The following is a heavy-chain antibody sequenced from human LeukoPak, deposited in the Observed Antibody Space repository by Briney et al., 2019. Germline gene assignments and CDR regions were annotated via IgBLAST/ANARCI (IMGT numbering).Heavy chain of an antibody. D-gene: IGHD2-2*01. CDR1: GYTLTELS. V-gene: IGHV1-24*01. Sequence: ASVKVSCKVSGYTLTELSMHWVRQAPGKGLEWMGGFDPEDGETIYAQKSQGRVTMTEDTSTDTAYMELSSLRSEDTAVYYCATDYSQGARAQLPPGRYRGQGTLVTVSS. J-gene: IGHJ4*02. CDR2: FDPEDGET. CDR3: ATDYSQGARAQLPPGRY.